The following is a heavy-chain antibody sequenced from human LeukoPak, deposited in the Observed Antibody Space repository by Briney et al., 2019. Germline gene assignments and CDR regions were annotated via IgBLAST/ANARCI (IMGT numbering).Heavy chain of an antibody. J-gene: IGHJ4*02. CDR2: INPNSGGT. Sequence: ASVKVSCKASGYTFTGYYMHWVRQAPGQGLEWMGWINPNSGGTNYAQKFQGRVTMTRDTSISTAYMELSRLRSDDTAVYYCARDRANSRYCSSTSCYTQDYWGQGTLVTVSS. CDR3: ARDRANSRYCSSTSCYTQDY. V-gene: IGHV1-2*02. D-gene: IGHD2-2*02. CDR1: GYTFTGYY.